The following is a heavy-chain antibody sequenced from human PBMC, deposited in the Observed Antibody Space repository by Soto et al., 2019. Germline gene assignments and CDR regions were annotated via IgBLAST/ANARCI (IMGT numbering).Heavy chain of an antibody. D-gene: IGHD3-16*01. V-gene: IGHV4-31*03. J-gene: IGHJ5*02. Sequence: SETLSLTCTVSGGSISSGGYFWSWIRQHPGKGLEWIGYIYYSGSTYYNPSLKSRVSISVDTSKNQFSLNLSSVTAADTAVYYCARDGPPGGDRFDPWGQGTLVTVSS. CDR3: ARDGPPGGDRFDP. CDR1: GGSISSGGYF. CDR2: IYYSGST.